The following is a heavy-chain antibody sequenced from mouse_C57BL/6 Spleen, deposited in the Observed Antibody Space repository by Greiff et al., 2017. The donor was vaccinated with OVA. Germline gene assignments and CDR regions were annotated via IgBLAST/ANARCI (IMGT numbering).Heavy chain of an antibody. Sequence: LQQPGAELVMPGASVKLSCKASGYTFTSYWMHWVKQRPGQGLEWIGEIDPSDSYTNYNQKFKGKSTLTVDKSSSTAYMQLSSLTSEDSAVYYCAGYYYGSSRYWYFDVWGTGTTVTVSS. CDR1: GYTFTSYW. D-gene: IGHD1-1*01. J-gene: IGHJ1*03. V-gene: IGHV1-69*01. CDR2: IDPSDSYT. CDR3: AGYYYGSSRYWYFDV.